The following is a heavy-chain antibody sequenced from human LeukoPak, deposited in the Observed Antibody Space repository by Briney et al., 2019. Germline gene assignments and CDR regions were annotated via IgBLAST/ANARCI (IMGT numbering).Heavy chain of an antibody. D-gene: IGHD2-2*02. CDR1: GFTFSSYA. V-gene: IGHV3-30-3*01. Sequence: GRSLRLSCAASGFTFSSYAMHWVSQAPGKGLEWVAVISYDGSNKYYADSVKGRFTISRDNSKNTLYLQMNSLRAEDTAVYYCARERINCSSTSCYTEFDYWGQGTLVTVSS. CDR3: ARERINCSSTSCYTEFDY. J-gene: IGHJ4*02. CDR2: ISYDGSNK.